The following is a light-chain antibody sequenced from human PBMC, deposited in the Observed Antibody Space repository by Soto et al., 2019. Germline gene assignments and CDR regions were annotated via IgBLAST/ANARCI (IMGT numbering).Light chain of an antibody. CDR1: QSVASMY. Sequence: EIVLTQSPGTLSLSPWERATLSCRASQSVASMYLAWYQQKPGQAPRLLIYGASSRATGIPDRFSGSVSGTDFTLTISRLEPEDFAVYYCQQHGSSPRTFGQGTRLEIK. CDR3: QQHGSSPRT. V-gene: IGKV3-20*01. J-gene: IGKJ5*01. CDR2: GAS.